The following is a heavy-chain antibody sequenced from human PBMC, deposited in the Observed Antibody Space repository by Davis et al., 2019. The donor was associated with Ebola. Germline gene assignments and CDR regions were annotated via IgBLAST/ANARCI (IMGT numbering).Heavy chain of an antibody. Sequence: PSETLSLTCTVSGGSISSSSYYWGWIRQPPGKGLEWIGSIYYSGSTYYNPSLKSRVTISVDTSKNQFSLNLSSVTAADTAVYYCARDIPGVLPGNPNWFDPWGQGTLVTVSS. CDR1: GGSISSSSYY. V-gene: IGHV4-39*07. J-gene: IGHJ5*02. D-gene: IGHD2-21*01. CDR3: ARDIPGVLPGNPNWFDP. CDR2: IYYSGST.